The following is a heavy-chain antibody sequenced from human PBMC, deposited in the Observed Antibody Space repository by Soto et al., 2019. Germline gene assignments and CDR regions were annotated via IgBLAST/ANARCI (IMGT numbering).Heavy chain of an antibody. J-gene: IGHJ6*02. CDR2: IYPGDSDT. CDR3: ATTFTGDHXXXXXXV. Sequence: GESLKISCKGSGYSFTSYWIGWVRQMPGKGLEWMGIIYPGDSDTRYSPSFQGQVTISADKSISTAYLQWSSLKASDTAMYYCATTFTGDHXXXXXXVWGQGTTVTVSS. V-gene: IGHV5-51*01. D-gene: IGHD3-10*01. CDR1: GYSFTSYW.